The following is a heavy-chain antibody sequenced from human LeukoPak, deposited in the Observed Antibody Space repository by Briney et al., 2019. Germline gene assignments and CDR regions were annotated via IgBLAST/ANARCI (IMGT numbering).Heavy chain of an antibody. CDR2: IFYSGST. CDR3: ATHNTIFGGDDP. CDR1: GGSIRSRSHN. V-gene: IGHV4-39*01. Sequence: SETLSLTCIVSGGSIRSRSHNWGWIRQPPGKGLEWLGNIFYSGSTYYNPSLKSRITISVDTSKNQFSLNLTSVTAADTAVYYCATHNTIFGGDDPWAQGTQVTVSS. J-gene: IGHJ5*02. D-gene: IGHD3-3*01.